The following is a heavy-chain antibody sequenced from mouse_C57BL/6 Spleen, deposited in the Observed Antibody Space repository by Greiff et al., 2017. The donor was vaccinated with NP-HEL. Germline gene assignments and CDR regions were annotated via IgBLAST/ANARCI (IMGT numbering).Heavy chain of an antibody. V-gene: IGHV1-50*01. CDR3: ARRDLWYYAMDY. CDR2: IDPSDSYT. CDR1: GYTFTSYW. Sequence: VQLQQPGAELVKPGASVKLSCKASGYTFTSYWMQWVKQRPGQGLEWIGEIDPSDSYTNYNQKFKGKATFTVDTSSSTAYMQLSSLTSEDSAVYYCARRDLWYYAMDYWGQGTSVTVSS. J-gene: IGHJ4*01.